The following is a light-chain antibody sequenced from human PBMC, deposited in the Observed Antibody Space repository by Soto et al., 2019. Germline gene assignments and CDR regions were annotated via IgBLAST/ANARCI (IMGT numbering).Light chain of an antibody. V-gene: IGKV3-15*01. Sequence: EIVLTQSPATLSVSPGERATLSCRASQSVGSLLAWYQQKPDQAPRLLIYRASSRATGISGSFSGSGSGTEFTLTITSLQSEDFAVYYCQQYNEWPITFGQGTRLEIK. CDR1: QSVGSL. CDR3: QQYNEWPIT. J-gene: IGKJ5*01. CDR2: RAS.